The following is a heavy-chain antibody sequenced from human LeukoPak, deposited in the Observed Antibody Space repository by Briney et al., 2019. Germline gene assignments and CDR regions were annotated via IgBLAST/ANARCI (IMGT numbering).Heavy chain of an antibody. CDR2: ISSSSSYI. CDR3: ARDREQWLVEGGYYYYGMDV. CDR1: GFTFSSYS. Sequence: GGSLRLSCAASGFTFSSYSMNWVRQAPGKGLEWVSSISSSSSYIYYADSVKGRFTISRDNAKNSLYLQMNSLRAEDTAVYYCARDREQWLVEGGYYYYGMDVWGQGTTVTVSS. J-gene: IGHJ6*02. D-gene: IGHD6-19*01. V-gene: IGHV3-21*01.